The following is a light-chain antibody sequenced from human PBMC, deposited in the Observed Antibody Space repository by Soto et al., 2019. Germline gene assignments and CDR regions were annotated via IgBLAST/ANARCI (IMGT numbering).Light chain of an antibody. CDR1: QSVSSSY. Sequence: EIVLTHSPGTLSLSPGERATLSCRAGQSVSSSYLAWYQQKPGQAPRLLIYGASSRATGIPDRFSGSGSGTDFTLTISRLEPEDFAVYYCQQYGSSPLTFGGGTKVDIK. J-gene: IGKJ4*01. CDR2: GAS. CDR3: QQYGSSPLT. V-gene: IGKV3-20*01.